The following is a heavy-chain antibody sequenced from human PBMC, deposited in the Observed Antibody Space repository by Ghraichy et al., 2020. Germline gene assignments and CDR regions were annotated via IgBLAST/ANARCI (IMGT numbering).Heavy chain of an antibody. CDR3: ARNSRYSGYGRLNYYYYGMDV. D-gene: IGHD5-12*01. Sequence: GGSLRLSCAASGFTFSSYSMNWVRQAPGKGLEWVSYISSSSSTIYYADSVKGRFTISRDNAKNSLYLQMNSLRDEDTAVYYCARNSRYSGYGRLNYYYYGMDVWGQGTTVTVSS. V-gene: IGHV3-48*02. CDR1: GFTFSSYS. J-gene: IGHJ6*02. CDR2: ISSSSSTI.